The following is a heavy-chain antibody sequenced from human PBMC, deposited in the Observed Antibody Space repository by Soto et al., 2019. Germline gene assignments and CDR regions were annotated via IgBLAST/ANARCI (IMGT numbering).Heavy chain of an antibody. J-gene: IGHJ6*02. CDR2: ISAYNGNT. V-gene: IGHV1-18*01. CDR3: AREYSSGWYGEDYYHGLDV. Sequence: ASVKVSCKASGYTFTSYGISWVRQAPGQGLEWMGWISAYNGNTNYAQKLQGRVTMTTDTSTSTAYMELRSLRSDDTAVYYCAREYSSGWYGEDYYHGLDVWGQGTTVTAS. D-gene: IGHD6-19*01. CDR1: GYTFTSYG.